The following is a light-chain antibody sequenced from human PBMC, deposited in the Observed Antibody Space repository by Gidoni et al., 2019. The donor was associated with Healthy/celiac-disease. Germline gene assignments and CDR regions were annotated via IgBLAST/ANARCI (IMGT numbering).Light chain of an antibody. CDR1: NIGSKS. V-gene: IGLV3-21*02. CDR3: QVWDSSSDHNYV. J-gene: IGLJ1*01. CDR2: DAS. Sequence: YVLTQPPSVSVAPGQTARITCGGNNIGSKSVHWYQPKPGQAPTLVVYDASDRPSGIPERFSGANSGTTATLTISRVEAGDEADYYCQVWDSSSDHNYVFGTGTKVTVL.